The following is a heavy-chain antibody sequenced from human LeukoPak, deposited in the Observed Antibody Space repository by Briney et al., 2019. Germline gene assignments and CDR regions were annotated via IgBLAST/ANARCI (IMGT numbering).Heavy chain of an antibody. Sequence: SETLSLTCAVYGGYFTDYYWSWIRQSPGKGLEWIGDISHRGSTNYNPSLKSRVTISIDTSKTQFSLKLSSVTAADTSVYYCAREYGDYSPPYYYYYYYMDVWGKGTTVTVSS. CDR3: AREYGDYSPPYYYYYYYMDV. D-gene: IGHD4-17*01. J-gene: IGHJ6*03. CDR1: GGYFTDYY. V-gene: IGHV4-34*01. CDR2: ISHRGST.